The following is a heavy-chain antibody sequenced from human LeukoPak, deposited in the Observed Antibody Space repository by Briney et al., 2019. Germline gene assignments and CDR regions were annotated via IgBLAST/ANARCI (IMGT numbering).Heavy chain of an antibody. V-gene: IGHV3-21*01. CDR3: ARERVGATNYFDY. Sequence: GGSLRLSCAASGFTFSSYSMNWVRQAPGKGLEWVSSISSSSSYIYYADSVKGRFTISRDNAKNSLYLQMNSLRAEDTAVYYCARERVGATNYFDYWGQGTLVTVSS. J-gene: IGHJ4*02. D-gene: IGHD1-26*01. CDR1: GFTFSSYS. CDR2: ISSSSSYI.